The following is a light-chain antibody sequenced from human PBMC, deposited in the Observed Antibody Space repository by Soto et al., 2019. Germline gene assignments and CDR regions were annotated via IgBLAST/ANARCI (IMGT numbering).Light chain of an antibody. CDR2: GAS. CDR3: QQYGSSQT. J-gene: IGKJ1*01. Sequence: EIVLTQSPGTLSLSPGERATLSCRAGQTIYSNVAWYQQKPGQAPRLLIYGASSRATGIPDRFSGSGSGTDFTLTISRLEPEDFAVYYCQQYGSSQTFGQGTKVDIK. V-gene: IGKV3-20*01. CDR1: QTIYSN.